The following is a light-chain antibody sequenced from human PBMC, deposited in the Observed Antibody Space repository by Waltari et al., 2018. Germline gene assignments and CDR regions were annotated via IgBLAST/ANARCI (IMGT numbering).Light chain of an antibody. CDR1: SSDVGTYNL. V-gene: IGLV2-23*02. J-gene: IGLJ1*01. CDR3: CSYVCLGTYV. Sequence: QSGLAQPASASGSPGQSITITCTGNSSDVGTYNLVSLYQQRPGKAPTLLIYEVTKRAPGTSSRFPASKSGNTASLSISGLQAQEDEADYYCCSYVCLGTYVFGTGTKVTV. CDR2: EVT.